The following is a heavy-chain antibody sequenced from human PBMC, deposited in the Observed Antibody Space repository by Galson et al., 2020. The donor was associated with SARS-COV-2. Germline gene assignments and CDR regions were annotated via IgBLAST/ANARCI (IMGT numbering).Heavy chain of an antibody. D-gene: IGHD3-9*01. Sequence: GGSLRLSCAASGFTVSSNYMSWVRQAPGKGLEWVSVIYSGGSTYYADSVKGRFTISRDNSKNTLYLQMNSLRAEDTAVYYCAREKVLRYFDWIAGYGMDVWGQGTTVTVSS. CDR3: AREKVLRYFDWIAGYGMDV. CDR1: GFTVSSNY. V-gene: IGHV3-53*01. J-gene: IGHJ6*02. CDR2: IYSGGST.